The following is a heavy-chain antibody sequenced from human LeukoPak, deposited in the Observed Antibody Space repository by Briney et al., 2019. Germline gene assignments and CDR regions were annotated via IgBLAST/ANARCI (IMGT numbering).Heavy chain of an antibody. J-gene: IGHJ4*02. CDR1: GGSINTYY. V-gene: IGHV4-59*01. D-gene: IGHD5-24*01. CDR2: IYNRGST. Sequence: SETLSLTCTFSGGSINTYYWSWIRQLPGKGLEWIAYIYNRGSTNYNPSLESRASISVDTSKNQFSLKLRSVTAADAAVYYCARPSRDGYRYTFDYWGQGTLVTVSS. CDR3: ARPSRDGYRYTFDY.